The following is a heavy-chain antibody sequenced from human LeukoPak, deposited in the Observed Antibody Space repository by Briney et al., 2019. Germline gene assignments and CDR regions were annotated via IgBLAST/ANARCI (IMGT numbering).Heavy chain of an antibody. CDR2: IYTSGST. CDR3: ASLRFWSGYPHLY. D-gene: IGHD3-3*01. V-gene: IGHV4-61*02. J-gene: IGHJ4*02. Sequence: SQTLSLTCTVSGGSISSGSYYWSWIRQPAGKGLEWIGRIYTSGSTNYNPSLKSRVTISVDTSKNQFSLKLSSVTAADTAVYYCASLRFWSGYPHLYWGQGTLVTVSS. CDR1: GGSISSGSYY.